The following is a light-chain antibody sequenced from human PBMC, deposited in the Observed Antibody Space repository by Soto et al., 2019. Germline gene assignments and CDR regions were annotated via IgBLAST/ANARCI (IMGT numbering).Light chain of an antibody. CDR1: SSDIGTSNF. V-gene: IGLV2-8*01. Sequence: QSVLTQPPSASGSPGQSVTISCTGTSSDIGTSNFVSWYQHHPGKAPKLLINEVTKRPSDVPDRFSGSKSANTASLTVSGLQAEDEADYYCGSYAGNSDFVFGTGTKVTVL. J-gene: IGLJ1*01. CDR2: EVT. CDR3: GSYAGNSDFV.